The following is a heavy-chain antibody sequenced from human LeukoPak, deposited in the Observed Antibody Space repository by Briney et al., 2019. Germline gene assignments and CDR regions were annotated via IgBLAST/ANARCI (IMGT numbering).Heavy chain of an antibody. CDR1: GGSFSGYY. CDR3: ARGRYYYDSSGYYGYYFDY. V-gene: IGHV4-34*01. D-gene: IGHD3-22*01. J-gene: IGHJ4*02. Sequence: PSETLSLTCAVYGGSFSGYYWSWIRQPPGKGLEWIGEISHSGSTNYNPSLKSRVTISVDTSKNQFSLKLSSVTAADTAVYYCARGRYYYDSSGYYGYYFDYWGQGTLVTVSS. CDR2: ISHSGST.